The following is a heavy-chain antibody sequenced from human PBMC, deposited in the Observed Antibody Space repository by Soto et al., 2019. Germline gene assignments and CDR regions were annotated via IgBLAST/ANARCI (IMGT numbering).Heavy chain of an antibody. D-gene: IGHD3-3*02. V-gene: IGHV1-18*01. CDR3: ARDDDGRSILNL. J-gene: IGHJ4*02. Sequence: ASVKVSWKTSGYANTRYGGSWVRQAPGQGLEWMGWISVYNGNTNYAQKLQGRVTMTTDTSTSTAYMELRSLRSDDTAVYYCARDDDGRSILNLWGQGTLVTVSS. CDR2: ISVYNGNT. CDR1: GYANTRYG.